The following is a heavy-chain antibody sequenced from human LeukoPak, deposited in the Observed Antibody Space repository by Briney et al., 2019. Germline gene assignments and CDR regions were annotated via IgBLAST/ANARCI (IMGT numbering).Heavy chain of an antibody. J-gene: IGHJ4*03. CDR2: ISGSGGST. Sequence: GGSLRLSCAASAFTFSSYGMSWVRQAPGKGLEWVSAISGSGGSTYFADSVRGRFTISRDNSKNTLYLQMNSLRAEDTAVYYCATDVYYRDSTGYFDNWGQGTLVTVSS. CDR1: AFTFSSYG. V-gene: IGHV3-23*01. D-gene: IGHD3-16*01. CDR3: ATDVYYRDSTGYFDN.